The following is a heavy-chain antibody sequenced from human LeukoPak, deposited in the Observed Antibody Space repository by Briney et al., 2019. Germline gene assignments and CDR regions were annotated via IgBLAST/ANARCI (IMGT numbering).Heavy chain of an antibody. D-gene: IGHD3-3*01. V-gene: IGHV4-39*01. CDR2: IYYSGST. CDR1: GGSISSGGYY. Sequence: KTSETLSLTCTVSGGSISSGGYYWSWIRQHPGKGLEWIGYIYYSGSTYYNPSLKSRVTISVDTSKNQFSLKLSSVTAADTAVYYCARSLRFFPSAFDYWGQGTLVTVSS. CDR3: ARSLRFFPSAFDY. J-gene: IGHJ4*02.